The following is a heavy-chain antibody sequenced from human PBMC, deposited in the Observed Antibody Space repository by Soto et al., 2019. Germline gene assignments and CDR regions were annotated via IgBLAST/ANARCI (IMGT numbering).Heavy chain of an antibody. CDR3: ARARKATYITGGFDS. D-gene: IGHD3-3*01. CDR2: SSYGGIT. V-gene: IGHV4-59*01. J-gene: IGHJ4*02. CDR1: GGSIRDYY. Sequence: QVQLQESGPGLVNPWGTLSLTASVSGGSIRDYYGGWFGRSPGKGLEYMAYSSYGGITNLNGALNGRVTMSIDTSKNQFSLKATSLTAADTAVYYCARARKATYITGGFDSWGQGTLVTVSS.